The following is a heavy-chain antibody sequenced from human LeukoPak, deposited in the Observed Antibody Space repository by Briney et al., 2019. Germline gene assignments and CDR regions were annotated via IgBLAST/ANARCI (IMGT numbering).Heavy chain of an antibody. CDR2: INPNSGGT. CDR1: GYTFTGYY. J-gene: IGHJ1*01. D-gene: IGHD2/OR15-2a*01. Sequence: GASVKVSCKASGYTFTGYYMHWVRQAPGQGLEWMRWINPNSGGTNYAQKFQGRVTMTRDTSISTAYMELSRLRSDDTAVYYCARSTTPNENEYFEHWGQGTLVTVSS. CDR3: ARSTTPNENEYFEH. V-gene: IGHV1-2*02.